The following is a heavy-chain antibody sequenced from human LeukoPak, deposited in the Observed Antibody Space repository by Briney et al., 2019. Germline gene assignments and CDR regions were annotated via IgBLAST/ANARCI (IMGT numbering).Heavy chain of an antibody. CDR2: IIPIFGTA. Sequence: SVKVSCKASGGTFSSYAISWVRQAPGQGLEWMGGIIPIFGTANYAQKFQGRVTITADESTSTAYMELSSLRSEDTAVYYCARSYDFWSPGTGTPDAFDIWGQGTMVTVSS. CDR3: ARSYDFWSPGTGTPDAFDI. V-gene: IGHV1-69*13. D-gene: IGHD3-3*01. CDR1: GGTFSSYA. J-gene: IGHJ3*02.